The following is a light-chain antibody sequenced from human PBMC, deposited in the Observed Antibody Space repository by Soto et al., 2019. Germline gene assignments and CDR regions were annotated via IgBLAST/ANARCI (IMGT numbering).Light chain of an antibody. Sequence: IQLTQSPSSLSASVGDRVTISCRASQGTSSHLAWYQQKPGTAPKLLIYEASTLQSGVPSRFSGSASGTDFTPTISSLQPEDLANYYFQHLNSYPITSGQGTGLEIK. J-gene: IGKJ5*01. V-gene: IGKV1-9*01. CDR2: EAS. CDR1: QGTSSH. CDR3: QHLNSYPIT.